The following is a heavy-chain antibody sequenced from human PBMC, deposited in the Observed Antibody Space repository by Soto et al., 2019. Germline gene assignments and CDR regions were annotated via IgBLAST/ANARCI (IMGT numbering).Heavy chain of an antibody. CDR1: VFTFSSYG. V-gene: IGHV3-33*01. CDR3: ARDTTAREIAARPLGVIDY. J-gene: IGHJ4*02. CDR2: IWYDGSNK. D-gene: IGHD6-6*01. Sequence: WWSLRLCCAASVFTFSSYGMHWFRQAPGKGLEWVAVIWYDGSNKYYADSVKGRFTISRDNSKNTLYLQMNSLRAEDTAVYYCARDTTAREIAARPLGVIDYWGQGTLVTVSS.